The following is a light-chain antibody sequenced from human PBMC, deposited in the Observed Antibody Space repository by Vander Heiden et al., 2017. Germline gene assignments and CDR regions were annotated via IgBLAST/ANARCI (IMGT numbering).Light chain of an antibody. CDR1: SSNVGRNT. V-gene: IGLV1-44*01. Sequence: QSVLTQPPSASGTPGQTVTISCSGSSSNVGRNTVSWYQQVPGTAPKLVIYSNNQRPAGGPDRFSGSKSGTSASLAISGLQSEDEADYYCAAWDDTLNGYVFGAATKVTVL. CDR2: SNN. J-gene: IGLJ1*01. CDR3: AAWDDTLNGYV.